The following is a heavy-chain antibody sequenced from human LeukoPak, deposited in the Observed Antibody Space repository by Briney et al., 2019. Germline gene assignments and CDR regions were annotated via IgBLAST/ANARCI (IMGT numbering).Heavy chain of an antibody. CDR3: ARGGIKGPHDAYDI. CDR1: GFIFSSYA. CDR2: ISENGGTT. Sequence: GGSLRLSCAASGFIFSSYAMHWVRQAPEQGLEYVSAISENGGTTYYVNSVRGRFTISRDNPKNTLYLQMDSLRPEDMAVYYCARGGIKGPHDAYDIWGQGTVVTVSS. J-gene: IGHJ3*02. D-gene: IGHD3-10*01. V-gene: IGHV3-64*01.